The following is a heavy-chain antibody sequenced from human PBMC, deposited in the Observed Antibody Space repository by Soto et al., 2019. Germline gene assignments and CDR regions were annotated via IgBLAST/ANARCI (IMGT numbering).Heavy chain of an antibody. J-gene: IGHJ5*02. D-gene: IGHD2-21*01. CDR1: GGSLSGYY. CDR2: IGHGGNT. CDR3: ARYVNSLFDP. Sequence: QVHLQQWGAGLLKPSETLSLTCAVYGGSLSGYYWSWIRQPPGKGLEWIGEIGHGGNTNYNPSLKSRVTISLDTSKNQFSLNLSSVTAADTAVYYCARYVNSLFDPWGQGTLVTVSS. V-gene: IGHV4-34*01.